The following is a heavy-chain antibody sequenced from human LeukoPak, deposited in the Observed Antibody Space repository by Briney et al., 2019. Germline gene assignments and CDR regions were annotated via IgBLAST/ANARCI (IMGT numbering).Heavy chain of an antibody. J-gene: IGHJ6*03. CDR3: ARASSSPYYYYMDV. Sequence: WDTLSLTCTVSGRSLSSYYGSWIRQPPGKGLGWIGYIYYSGSTNYNPSLKSRVTISVDTSKNQFSRKLSSVTAADTAVYYCARASSSPYYYYMDVWGKGTTVTVS. D-gene: IGHD6-13*01. CDR2: IYYSGST. V-gene: IGHV4-59*13. CDR1: GRSLSSYY.